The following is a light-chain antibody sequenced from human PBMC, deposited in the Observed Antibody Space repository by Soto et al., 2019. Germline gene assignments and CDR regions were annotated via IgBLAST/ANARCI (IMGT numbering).Light chain of an antibody. CDR2: GAS. Sequence: EIVLTQSPGTLSLSPGERATLSCRASQSISSSYLVWYQQKPGQAPRLLIYGASSRATGIPDRFSGSGSGTDFTLTISRLEPEDFAEYYCQQYGSSRTFGQGTKVEI. V-gene: IGKV3-20*01. CDR1: QSISSSY. CDR3: QQYGSSRT. J-gene: IGKJ1*01.